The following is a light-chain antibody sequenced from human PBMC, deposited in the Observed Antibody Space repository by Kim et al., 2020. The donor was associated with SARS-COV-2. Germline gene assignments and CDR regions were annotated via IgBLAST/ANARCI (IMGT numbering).Light chain of an antibody. CDR2: AAS. Sequence: DIQLTQSPSFLSASEGDRVTITCRASQGISSYLAWYQQKPGKAPKLLIYAASTLQSGVPSRFSGSGSGTEFTLTISSLQPEDFATYYCQQLNSYPLTFGGGTKLEI. J-gene: IGKJ4*01. V-gene: IGKV1-9*01. CDR3: QQLNSYPLT. CDR1: QGISSY.